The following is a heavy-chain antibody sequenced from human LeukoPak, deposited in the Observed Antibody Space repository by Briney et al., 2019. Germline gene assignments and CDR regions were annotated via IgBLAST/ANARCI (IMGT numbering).Heavy chain of an antibody. V-gene: IGHV3-74*01. CDR2: INSDGSST. CDR3: ARELRFLEWLYWFDP. D-gene: IGHD3-3*01. J-gene: IGHJ5*02. CDR1: GFTFSSYW. Sequence: PGGSLRLSCAASGFTFSSYWMHWVRQAPGKGLVWVSRINSDGSSTSYADSVKGRFTISRDNAKNTLYLQMNSLRAEDTAVYYCARELRFLEWLYWFDPWGQGTLVTVSS.